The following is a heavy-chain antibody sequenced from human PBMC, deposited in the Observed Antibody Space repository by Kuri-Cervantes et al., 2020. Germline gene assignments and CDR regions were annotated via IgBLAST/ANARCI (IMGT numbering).Heavy chain of an antibody. CDR2: INHSGST. J-gene: IGHJ3*02. V-gene: IGHV4-34*01. CDR3: ARGGAGRWELLRHAFDI. Sequence: SETLSLTCAVYGGSFSGYYRSWIRQPPGKGLEWIGEINHSGSTNYNPSLKSRVTISVDTSKNQFSLKLSSVTAADTAVYYCARGGAGRWELLRHAFDIWGQGTMVTVSS. CDR1: GGSFSGYY. D-gene: IGHD1-26*01.